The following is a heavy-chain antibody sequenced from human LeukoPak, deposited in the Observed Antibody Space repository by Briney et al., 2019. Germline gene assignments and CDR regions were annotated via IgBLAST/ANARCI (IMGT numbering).Heavy chain of an antibody. Sequence: GGSLRLSCAASGLTFDDYGMTWVRQAPGKGLEWVSGINWNGGSIGYADSVKGRFTVSRDNAKNSLYLQMNSLRAEDTALYYCAREKHDSSGYYTDNYYFDYWGQGTLVTVSS. D-gene: IGHD3-22*01. CDR3: AREKHDSSGYYTDNYYFDY. V-gene: IGHV3-20*04. CDR1: GLTFDDYG. J-gene: IGHJ4*02. CDR2: INWNGGSI.